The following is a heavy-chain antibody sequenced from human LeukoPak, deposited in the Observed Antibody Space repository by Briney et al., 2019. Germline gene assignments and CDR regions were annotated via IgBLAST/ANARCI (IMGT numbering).Heavy chain of an antibody. Sequence: GGSLRLSCAASGLSVSSNYMSWVRQAPGKGLEWVSIIYNIGTTYYTDSVKGRFTISRDNAKNSLYLQMNSLRAEDTAVYYCARNLGPCSSSTAGMDVWGQGTTVTVSS. CDR2: IYNIGTT. CDR1: GLSVSSNY. V-gene: IGHV3-53*01. J-gene: IGHJ6*02. D-gene: IGHD6-6*01. CDR3: ARNLGPCSSSTAGMDV.